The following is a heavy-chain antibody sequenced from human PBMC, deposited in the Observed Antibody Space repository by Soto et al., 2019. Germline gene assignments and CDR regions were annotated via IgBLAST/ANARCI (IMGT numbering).Heavy chain of an antibody. CDR3: ARVGMVRGVIISWFDP. Sequence: SEILSLTCTVSGGSISSYYWSWIRQPAGKGLEWIGRIYTSGSTNYNPSLKSRVTMSVDTSKNQFSLKLSSVTAADTAVYYCARVGMVRGVIISWFDPWGQGTLVTVSS. J-gene: IGHJ5*02. V-gene: IGHV4-4*07. CDR2: IYTSGST. D-gene: IGHD3-10*01. CDR1: GGSISSYY.